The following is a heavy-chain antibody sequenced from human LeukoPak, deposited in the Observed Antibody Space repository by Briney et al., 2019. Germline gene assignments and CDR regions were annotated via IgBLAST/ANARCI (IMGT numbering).Heavy chain of an antibody. J-gene: IGHJ3*02. CDR1: GFTFSSYR. CDR2: ISSSSGYI. Sequence: GGSLRLSCAASGFTFSSYRMNWVRQAPGKGLEWVSSISSSSGYIYYADSVKGRFTISRDNAKNSPYLQMNSLRAEDTAVYYCARDLSVAYYDSSGYYGYAFDIWGQGTMVTVSS. V-gene: IGHV3-21*01. CDR3: ARDLSVAYYDSSGYYGYAFDI. D-gene: IGHD3-22*01.